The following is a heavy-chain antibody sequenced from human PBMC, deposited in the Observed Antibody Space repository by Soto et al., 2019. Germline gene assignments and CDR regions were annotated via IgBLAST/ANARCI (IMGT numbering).Heavy chain of an antibody. V-gene: IGHV3-23*01. CDR3: AKDGDYYGSGSYYIPPPYGMDV. D-gene: IGHD3-10*01. CDR1: GFTFSSYA. Sequence: GGSLRLSCAASGFTFSSYAMSWVRQAPGKGLEWVSAISGSGGSTYYADSVKGRFTISRDNSKNTLYLQMNSLRAEDTAVYYCAKDGDYYGSGSYYIPPPYGMDVWGQGTTVTVPS. J-gene: IGHJ6*02. CDR2: ISGSGGST.